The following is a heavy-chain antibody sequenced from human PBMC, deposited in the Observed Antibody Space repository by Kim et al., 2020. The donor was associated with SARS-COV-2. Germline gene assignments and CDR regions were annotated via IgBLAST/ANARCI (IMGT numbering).Heavy chain of an antibody. Sequence: SETLSLTCTVSGGSISSSSYYWGWIRQPPGKGLEWIGSIYYSGSTYYNPSLKSRVTISVDTSKNQFSLKLSSVTAADTAVYYCARGSIFWSGYWGYYFD. V-gene: IGHV4-39*01. CDR3: ARGSIFWSGYWGYYFD. CDR1: GGSISSSSYY. D-gene: IGHD3-3*01. J-gene: IGHJ4*01. CDR2: IYYSGST.